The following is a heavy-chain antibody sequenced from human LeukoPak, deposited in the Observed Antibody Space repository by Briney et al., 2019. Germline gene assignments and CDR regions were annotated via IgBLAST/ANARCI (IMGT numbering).Heavy chain of an antibody. CDR1: GFTFSSYA. CDR2: ISGSGDST. Sequence: GGSLRLSCAASGFTFSSYAMSWVRQAPGKGLEWVSAISGSGDSTYYGDSVKGWFTISRDNSKNTLYLQMNSLRAEDTAVYYCAKTRPLDSSSWSHGDYWGQGTLVTVSS. D-gene: IGHD6-13*01. V-gene: IGHV3-23*01. J-gene: IGHJ4*02. CDR3: AKTRPLDSSSWSHGDY.